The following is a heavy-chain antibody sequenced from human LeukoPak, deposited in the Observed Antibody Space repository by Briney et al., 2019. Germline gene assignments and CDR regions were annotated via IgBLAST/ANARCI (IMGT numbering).Heavy chain of an antibody. J-gene: IGHJ3*02. CDR2: IYTSGST. V-gene: IGHV4-4*07. CDR1: GGSISSFY. Sequence: SETLSLTCTVSGGSISSFYWSWIRQPAGKGLEWIGRIYTSGSTNHNPSLKSRVTMSVDTSKNQFSLKLNSVTAADTAVYYCARGYSYGPGDVFDIWGQGTMVTVSS. CDR3: ARGYSYGPGDVFDI. D-gene: IGHD5-18*01.